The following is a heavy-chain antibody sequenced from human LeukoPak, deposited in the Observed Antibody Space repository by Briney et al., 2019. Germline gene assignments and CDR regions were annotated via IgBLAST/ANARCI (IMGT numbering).Heavy chain of an antibody. V-gene: IGHV1-58*02. CDR1: GFTFTRSA. CDR2: IVVGSGNT. D-gene: IGHD1-26*01. Sequence: GASVKVSCKASGFTFTRSAMQWVRQARGQRLEWIGWIVVGSGNTNYAQKFQERVTITRDMSTSTAYMELSSLRSEDTAVYYCAVLVGATTLTDYWGQGTLVTVSS. J-gene: IGHJ4*02. CDR3: AVLVGATTLTDY.